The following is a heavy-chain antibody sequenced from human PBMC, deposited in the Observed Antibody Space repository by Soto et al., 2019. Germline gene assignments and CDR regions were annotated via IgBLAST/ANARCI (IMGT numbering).Heavy chain of an antibody. CDR3: ARGLYPLYYDFWSGYYNYFDY. Sequence: SETLSLTCTVSGGSVSSGSYYWSWIRQPPGKGLEWIGYIYYSGSTNYNPSLKSRVTISVDTSKNQFSLKLSSVTAADTAVYYCARGLYPLYYDFWSGYYNYFDYWGQGTLVTAPQ. D-gene: IGHD3-3*01. V-gene: IGHV4-61*01. CDR1: GGSVSSGSYY. J-gene: IGHJ4*02. CDR2: IYYSGST.